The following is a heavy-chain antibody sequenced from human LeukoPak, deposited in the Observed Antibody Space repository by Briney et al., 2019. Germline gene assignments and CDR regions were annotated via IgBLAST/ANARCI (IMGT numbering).Heavy chain of an antibody. D-gene: IGHD6-13*01. J-gene: IGHJ3*02. CDR2: IYSGDST. CDR3: ARIILGYGSSWYPGAFDI. V-gene: IGHV3-53*01. CDR1: GFTVSSNY. Sequence: GGSLRLSCAASGFTVSSNYMSWVRQAPGKGLEWVSVIYSGDSTYYADSVKGRFTISRDNSKNTLYLQMNSLRAEDTAVYYCARIILGYGSSWYPGAFDIWGQGPMDTVSS.